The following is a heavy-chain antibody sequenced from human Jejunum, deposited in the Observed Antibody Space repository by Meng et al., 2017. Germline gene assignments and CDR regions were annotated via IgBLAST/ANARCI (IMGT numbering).Heavy chain of an antibody. CDR2: IHYTGAT. V-gene: IGHV4-59*11. J-gene: IGHJ4*02. CDR1: GGSISNHY. CDR3: ARGGWSMNF. Sequence: QVRLQESGPGLVKPSETLSLTCTVSGGSISNHYWSWIRQPPGKGLEWIGYIHYTGATNYNPSLNSRVTISVDTSRNQISLKVRSVTAADTAVYYCARGGWSMNFGGPGTLVTVSS. D-gene: IGHD2-15*01.